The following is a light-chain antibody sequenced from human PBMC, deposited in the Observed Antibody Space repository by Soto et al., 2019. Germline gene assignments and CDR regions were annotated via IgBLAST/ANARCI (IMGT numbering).Light chain of an antibody. Sequence: RVMTQSPATLSPSPGERATLSCRASQSVSTNVAWYQQKPGQAPRLLIYGASTRATDIPARFSGSGSGTDFTLTISSLQSEDFAVYYCQQYNNWPPWTFGQGTKV. J-gene: IGKJ1*01. CDR2: GAS. CDR3: QQYNNWPPWT. V-gene: IGKV3-15*01. CDR1: QSVSTN.